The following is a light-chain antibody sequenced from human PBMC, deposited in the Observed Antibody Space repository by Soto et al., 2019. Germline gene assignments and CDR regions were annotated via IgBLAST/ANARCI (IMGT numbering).Light chain of an antibody. CDR2: EVS. J-gene: IGLJ1*01. V-gene: IGLV2-14*03. CDR3: SSFTISSTLV. Sequence: QSVLTQPASVSGSPGQSITISCTGTSSDVGGYNYVSWHQQHPGKAPKVMIYEVSNRPSGVSNRFSGSKSGNTASLTISGLQAEDEADYYCSSFTISSTLVFGTGTQLTVL. CDR1: SSDVGGYNY.